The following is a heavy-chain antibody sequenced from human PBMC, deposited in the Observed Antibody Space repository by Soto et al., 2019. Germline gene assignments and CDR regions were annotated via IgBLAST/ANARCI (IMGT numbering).Heavy chain of an antibody. CDR1: GGSISSGDYY. Sequence: SDTLSLTCTVSGGSISSGDYYWSWIRQHPGKGLEWIGYIYYSGITYYNPSLKSRLTISVDTSKNQFSLKLNSVTAADTAVYYCAREGGDGVDHWGQGTVVTVSS. V-gene: IGHV4-31*03. J-gene: IGHJ4*02. D-gene: IGHD3-16*01. CDR3: AREGGDGVDH. CDR2: IYYSGIT.